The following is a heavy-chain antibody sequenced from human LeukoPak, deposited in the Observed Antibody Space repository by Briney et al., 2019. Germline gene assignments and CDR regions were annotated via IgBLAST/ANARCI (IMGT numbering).Heavy chain of an antibody. J-gene: IGHJ4*02. D-gene: IGHD6-19*01. CDR2: ISRSGSTI. CDR1: GFSFSDHY. V-gene: IGHV3-11*04. Sequence: PGGSLRLSCAASGFSFSDHYMSWIRQAPGKGLEWVSYISRSGSTIYYADSVKGRFTISRDNAKNSLYLQMNSLRVEDTAVYYCAKDPRQWLATPGSIDYWGQGTLVTVSS. CDR3: AKDPRQWLATPGSIDY.